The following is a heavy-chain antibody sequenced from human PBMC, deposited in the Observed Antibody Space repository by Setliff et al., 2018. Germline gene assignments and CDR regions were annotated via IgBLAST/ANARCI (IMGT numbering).Heavy chain of an antibody. CDR1: GGTFSDYY. CDR2: INHRGST. Sequence: SETLSLTCAAYGGTFSDYYWTWIRQAPGKGLEWVGEINHRGSTKYNPSLKSRVTISVDTSKDQFSLKVISMTAADTATYYCARDRGGTNPWFDFWGQGTQVTVSS. J-gene: IGHJ5*01. D-gene: IGHD3-10*01. CDR3: ARDRGGTNPWFDF. V-gene: IGHV4-34*01.